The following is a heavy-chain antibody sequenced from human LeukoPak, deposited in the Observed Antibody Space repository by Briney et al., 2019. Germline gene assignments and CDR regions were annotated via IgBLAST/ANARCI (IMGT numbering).Heavy chain of an antibody. Sequence: SETLSLTCTVSGGSISSSSYYWGWIRQPPEKGLEWIGSIYYSGSTYYNPSLKSRVTISVDTSKNQFSLKLSSVTAADTAVYYCAITHTVLRFLEWLVGVWGQGTLVTVSS. CDR3: AITHTVLRFLEWLVGV. CDR1: GGSISSSSYY. J-gene: IGHJ4*02. D-gene: IGHD3-3*01. V-gene: IGHV4-39*01. CDR2: IYYSGST.